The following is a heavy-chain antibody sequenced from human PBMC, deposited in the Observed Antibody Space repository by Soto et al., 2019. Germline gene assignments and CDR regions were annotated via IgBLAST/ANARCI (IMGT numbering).Heavy chain of an antibody. Sequence: ASVKVSCKASGYTFTSYGISWVLQAPGQGLEWMGWISAYNGNTNYAQKLQGRVTMTTDTSTSTAYMELRSLRSDDTAVYYCARVSHIVVVTASRDFDYWGQGTLVTVSS. V-gene: IGHV1-18*04. D-gene: IGHD2-21*02. CDR2: ISAYNGNT. CDR1: GYTFTSYG. CDR3: ARVSHIVVVTASRDFDY. J-gene: IGHJ4*02.